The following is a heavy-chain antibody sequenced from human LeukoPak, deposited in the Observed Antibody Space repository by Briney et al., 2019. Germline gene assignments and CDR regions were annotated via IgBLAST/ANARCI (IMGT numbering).Heavy chain of an antibody. V-gene: IGHV4-59*08. D-gene: IGHD4/OR15-4a*01. Sequence: SETLSLTCIVSGGYISSEYWSWIRQPPGKGLEWIGYIHYTGSTNYNPSLKSRVTISIDTSKTQFSLRLSSVTAADTAIYYCTTLRGSASAVLDNWGQGSLVTVPS. CDR3: TTLRGSASAVLDN. J-gene: IGHJ4*02. CDR1: GGYISSEY. CDR2: IHYTGST.